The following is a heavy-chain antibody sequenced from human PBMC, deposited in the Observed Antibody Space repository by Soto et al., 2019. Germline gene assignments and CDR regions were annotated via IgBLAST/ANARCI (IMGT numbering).Heavy chain of an antibody. V-gene: IGHV3-48*02. CDR1: AFTLSSYS. J-gene: IGHJ3*02. CDR3: ARDLDYYDAGSPDAFDI. Sequence: PGGSLRLSCAASAFTLSSYSMNWVRQAPGKGLEWISHISSDGSAIYYADSVDGRFTISRDNAKNSLYLQMHSLRDEDTAVYYCARDLDYYDAGSPDAFDISGQGTMVTVSS. D-gene: IGHD3-10*01. CDR2: ISSDGSAI.